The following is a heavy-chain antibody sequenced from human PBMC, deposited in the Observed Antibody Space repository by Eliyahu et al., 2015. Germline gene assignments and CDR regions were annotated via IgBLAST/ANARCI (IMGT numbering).Heavy chain of an antibody. CDR1: GXXIXSGGYX. J-gene: IGHJ4*02. D-gene: IGHD2-15*01. CDR3: ARGFSAEVVAAYFDY. Sequence: QVQLQESGPGLVKPSQTLSLTCTVSGXXIXSGGYXWSWIRQHPGKGLEWIGYIHYSGSTYYNPSLKSRVTISVDTSKNQFSLKLSSVTAADTAVYYCARGFSAEVVAAYFDYWGQGTLVTVSS. CDR2: IHYSGST. V-gene: IGHV4-31*03.